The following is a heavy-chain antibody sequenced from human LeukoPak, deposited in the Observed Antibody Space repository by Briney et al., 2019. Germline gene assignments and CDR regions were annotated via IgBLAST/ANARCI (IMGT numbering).Heavy chain of an antibody. CDR2: ISYDGSNK. V-gene: IGHV3-30*18. J-gene: IGHJ4*02. CDR3: AKDQRRRDGYNLGY. Sequence: GRSLRLSCAASGFTFSSYGMDWVRQAPGKGLEWVAVISYDGSNKYYADSVKGRFTISRDNSKNTLYLQMNSLRAEDTAVYYCAKDQRRRDGYNLGYWGQGTLVTVSS. CDR1: GFTFSSYG. D-gene: IGHD5-24*01.